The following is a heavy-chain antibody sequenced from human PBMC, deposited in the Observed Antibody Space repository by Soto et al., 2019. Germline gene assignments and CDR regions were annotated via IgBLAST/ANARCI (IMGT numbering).Heavy chain of an antibody. CDR1: GYTFTSYA. Sequence: ASVKVSCKASGYTFTSYAMHWVRQAPGQGLEWMGWINAGNGNTKYSQKFQGRVTITRDTSASTAYMELSSLRSEDTAVYYCARDKVTTFYYYYGMDVRGQGTTVTVSS. CDR2: INAGNGNT. D-gene: IGHD4-17*01. V-gene: IGHV1-3*01. J-gene: IGHJ6*02. CDR3: ARDKVTTFYYYYGMDV.